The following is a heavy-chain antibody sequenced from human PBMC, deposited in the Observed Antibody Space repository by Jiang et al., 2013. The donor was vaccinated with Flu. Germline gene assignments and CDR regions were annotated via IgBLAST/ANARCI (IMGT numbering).Heavy chain of an antibody. CDR3: ARGEQQLVRGNWFDP. CDR1: GDSVSSNVAA. V-gene: IGHV6-1*01. CDR2: TYYRSKWYN. Sequence: SQTLSLTCAISGDSVSSNVAAWNWIRQSPSRGLEWLGRTYYRSKWYNDYAVSVKSRITINPDTSKNQFSLQLNSVTPEDTAVYYCARGEQQLVRGNWFDPWGQGTLVTVSS. J-gene: IGHJ5*02. D-gene: IGHD6-13*01.